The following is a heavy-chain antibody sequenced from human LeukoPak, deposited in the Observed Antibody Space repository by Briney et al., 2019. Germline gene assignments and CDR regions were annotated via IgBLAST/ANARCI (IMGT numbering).Heavy chain of an antibody. CDR2: ISAYNGNT. V-gene: IGHV1-18*01. Sequence: ASVKVSCKASGYTFTSYGISWVRQAPGQGLEWMGWISAYNGNTNYAQKLQGRVTMTTDTSTSTAYMELRSLRSDDTAVYYCAASARIQLWLTFDYWGQGTLVTVSS. CDR1: GYTFTSYG. D-gene: IGHD5-18*01. CDR3: AASARIQLWLTFDY. J-gene: IGHJ4*02.